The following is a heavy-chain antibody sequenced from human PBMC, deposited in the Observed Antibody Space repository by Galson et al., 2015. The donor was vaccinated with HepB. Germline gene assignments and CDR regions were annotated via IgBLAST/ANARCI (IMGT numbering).Heavy chain of an antibody. CDR1: GFTFSYYA. D-gene: IGHD6-19*01. V-gene: IGHV3-23*01. J-gene: IGHJ4*02. CDR3: AKVFPEKTDGWYRQALYYFDS. CDR2: ITPSGDNT. Sequence: SLRLSCAASGFTFSYYAMHWVRQAPGKGLEWTSAITPSGDNTYSAHSMKGRFFISRDNSQNTLFLHMNSLRADDTAMYFCAKVFPEKTDGWYRQALYYFDSWGQGARVTVSS.